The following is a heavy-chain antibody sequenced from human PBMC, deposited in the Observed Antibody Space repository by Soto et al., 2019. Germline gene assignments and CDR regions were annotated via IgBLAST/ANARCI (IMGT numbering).Heavy chain of an antibody. CDR2: ISGSGGST. Sequence: GRSMRLSCAASGFTLSSYAMSWVLQAPGKGLEWVSAISGSGGSTYYADSVKGRFTISRDNSKNTLYLQMNSLRAEDTAVYYCEKDRFHIVSMVFIDPWGQGTLVTVSS. J-gene: IGHJ5*02. CDR1: GFTLSSYA. V-gene: IGHV3-23*01. CDR3: EKDRFHIVSMVFIDP. D-gene: IGHD2-15*01.